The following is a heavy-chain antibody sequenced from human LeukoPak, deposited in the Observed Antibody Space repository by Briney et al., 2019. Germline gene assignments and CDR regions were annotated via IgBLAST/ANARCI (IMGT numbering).Heavy chain of an antibody. CDR2: TYYRSKWYN. J-gene: IGHJ3*02. CDR1: GDSVSSNSAA. D-gene: IGHD1-14*01. CDR3: ARDEKGLTEHRPYDAFDI. Sequence: SQTLSLTCAISGDSVSSNSAAWNWIRQSPSRGLEWLGRTYYRSKWYNDYAVSVKSRITINPDTSKNQFSLQLSSVTAADTAVYYCARDEKGLTEHRPYDAFDIWGQGTMVTVSS. V-gene: IGHV6-1*01.